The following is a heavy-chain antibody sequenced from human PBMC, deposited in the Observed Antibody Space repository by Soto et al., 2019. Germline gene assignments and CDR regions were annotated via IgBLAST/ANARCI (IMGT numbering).Heavy chain of an antibody. J-gene: IGHJ6*02. D-gene: IGHD2-8*01. V-gene: IGHV3-11*06. CDR3: ARYLVYAIYYYYGMDV. CDR2: ISSSSSYT. CDR1: GFTFSDYY. Sequence: QVQLVESGGGLVKPGGSLRLSCAASGFTFSDYYMSWIRQAPGKGLEWVSYISSSSSYTTYADSVKGRFTISRDNAKNSLYLQMNSLRAEDTAVYYCARYLVYAIYYYYGMDVWGQGTTVTVSS.